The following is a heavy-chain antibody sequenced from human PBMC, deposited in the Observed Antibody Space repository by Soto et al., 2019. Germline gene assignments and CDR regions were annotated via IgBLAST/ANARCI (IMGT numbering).Heavy chain of an antibody. CDR1: GGSISSSGYY. CDR3: VRPHYESNTFYYYFDY. D-gene: IGHD3-22*01. V-gene: IGHV4-39*01. Sequence: SETLSLTCTVSGGSISSSGYYWGWIRQSPGKGLEWIGTIFYSGTTYYNPSLESRITISQDTSNNQFSLKLTSVTAADTAVYYCVRPHYESNTFYYYFDYWGQGTLVTVSS. CDR2: IFYSGTT. J-gene: IGHJ4*02.